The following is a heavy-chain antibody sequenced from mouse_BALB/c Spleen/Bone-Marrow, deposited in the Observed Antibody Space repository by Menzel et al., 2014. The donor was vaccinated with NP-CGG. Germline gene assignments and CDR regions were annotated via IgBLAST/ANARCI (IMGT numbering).Heavy chain of an antibody. CDR2: INPDSSTI. J-gene: IGHJ3*01. CDR3: AKNYYYGYVAY. D-gene: IGHD1-2*01. CDR1: GFDFSRYC. V-gene: IGHV4-1*02. Sequence: EVKVVESGGGLVQPGGSLKLSCAASGFDFSRYCVTWVRQAPGKGLEWIGEINPDSSTINYTPSLKDKFIISRDNAKNTLYLQVSKVRSEDTALYYCAKNYYYGYVAYWGQGTLVTVSA.